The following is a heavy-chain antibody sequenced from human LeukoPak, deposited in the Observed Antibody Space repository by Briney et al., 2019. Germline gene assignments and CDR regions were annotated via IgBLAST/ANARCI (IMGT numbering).Heavy chain of an antibody. CDR3: ARESGYAVGDY. D-gene: IGHD5-12*01. V-gene: IGHV3-53*01. CDR1: GFTFSNAW. J-gene: IGHJ4*02. CDR2: IYSGGNT. Sequence: GGSLRLSCAASGFTFSNAWMSWVRQAPGKGLEWVSVIYSGGNTYYADSVKGRFSISRDNSKNTLYLQMNSLRAEDTAVYYCARESGYAVGDYWGQGTLVTVSS.